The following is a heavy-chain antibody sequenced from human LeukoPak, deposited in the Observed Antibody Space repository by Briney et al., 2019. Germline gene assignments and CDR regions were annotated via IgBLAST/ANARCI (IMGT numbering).Heavy chain of an antibody. CDR3: VRDLTLYSSGWCDAFDI. CDR2: IKQDGSEK. J-gene: IGHJ3*02. D-gene: IGHD6-19*01. V-gene: IGHV3-7*01. CDR1: GFAFSDYW. Sequence: GGSLRLSCAASGFAFSDYWMNWVRQAPGKGLEWVANIKQDGSEKYYVDSVKGRFTISRDNAKNSLYLQMNSLRAEDTAVYYCVRDLTLYSSGWCDAFDIWGQGTMVTVSS.